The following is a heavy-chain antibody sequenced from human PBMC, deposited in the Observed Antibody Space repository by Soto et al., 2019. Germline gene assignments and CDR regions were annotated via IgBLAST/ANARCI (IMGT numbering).Heavy chain of an antibody. J-gene: IGHJ6*02. CDR1: GFTFSSYW. CDR2: IKQDGSEK. D-gene: IGHD3-3*02. CDR3: ARVLSSLSYGMDV. Sequence: PGGSLRLSCAASGFTFSSYWMSWVRQAPGKGLGWVANIKQDGSEKYYVDSVKGRFTISRDNAKNSLYLQMNSLRAEDTAVYYCARVLSSLSYGMDVWGQGTTVTVSS. V-gene: IGHV3-7*01.